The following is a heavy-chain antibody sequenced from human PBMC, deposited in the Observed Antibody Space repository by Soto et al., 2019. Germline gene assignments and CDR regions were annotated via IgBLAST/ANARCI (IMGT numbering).Heavy chain of an antibody. CDR3: ARHPSDFWFDP. V-gene: IGHV4-39*01. Sequence: QLQLQESGPGQVKPSETLSLTCTVSGGSISSSSYFWGWIRQPPGKGLEWIGSIYYSGSTYYNPSLKRRVTVSVDTSKNRFSLKLSSVTAADSVVYYCARHPSDFWFDPWDQGTLVTVSS. D-gene: IGHD2-21*02. CDR2: IYYSGST. CDR1: GGSISSSSYF. J-gene: IGHJ5*02.